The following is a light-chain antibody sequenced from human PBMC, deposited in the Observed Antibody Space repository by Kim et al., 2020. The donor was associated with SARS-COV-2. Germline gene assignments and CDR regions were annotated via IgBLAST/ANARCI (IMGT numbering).Light chain of an antibody. CDR3: QQSYSTPRT. CDR2: AAS. Sequence: SVSVGDRVTITCRASQSISSYLNWYQQKPGKAPKLLIYAASSLQSGVPSRFSGSGSGTDFTLTISSLQPEEFATYYCQQSYSTPRTFGQGTKLEIK. CDR1: QSISSY. J-gene: IGKJ2*01. V-gene: IGKV1-39*01.